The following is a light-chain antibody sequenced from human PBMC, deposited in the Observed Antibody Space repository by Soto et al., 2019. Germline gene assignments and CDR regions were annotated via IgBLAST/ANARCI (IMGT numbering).Light chain of an antibody. CDR1: QNVSNW. J-gene: IGKJ2*01. V-gene: IGKV1-5*03. Sequence: DVEMTQSPSTLPTSIGDRVTINCRASQNVSNWLAWYQQKPGKAPKLLIYKASRLESGVTSRFSASGSGTDFTLTNSSLQSDDFATYFCQQYSKESTFGQGTKLEIK. CDR3: QQYSKEST. CDR2: KAS.